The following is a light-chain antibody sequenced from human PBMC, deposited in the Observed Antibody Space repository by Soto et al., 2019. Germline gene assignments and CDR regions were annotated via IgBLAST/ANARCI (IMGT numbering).Light chain of an antibody. Sequence: QSALTQPASVSGSPGQSITISCTGTSSDVGSYNLVSWYQKYPGKAPKLMIYEGTKRPSGVSNRFSGSKSANTASLTISGLQAEDEADYYCCSYAGTRKVFGGGTKLTVL. CDR2: EGT. V-gene: IGLV2-23*01. CDR3: CSYAGTRKV. CDR1: SSDVGSYNL. J-gene: IGLJ2*01.